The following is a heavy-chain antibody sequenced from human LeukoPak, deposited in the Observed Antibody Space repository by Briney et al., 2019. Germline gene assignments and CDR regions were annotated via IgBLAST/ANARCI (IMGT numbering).Heavy chain of an antibody. J-gene: IGHJ6*04. CDR3: AELGITMIGGV. D-gene: IGHD3-10*02. CDR2: INSDGSST. V-gene: IGHV3-74*01. Sequence: GGPLRLSCAASGFTFSSYWMHWVRQAPGKGLVWVSRINSDGSSTSYADSVKGRFTISRDNAKNTLYLQMNSLRAEDTAVYYCAELGITMIGGVWGKGTTVTISS. CDR1: GFTFSSYW.